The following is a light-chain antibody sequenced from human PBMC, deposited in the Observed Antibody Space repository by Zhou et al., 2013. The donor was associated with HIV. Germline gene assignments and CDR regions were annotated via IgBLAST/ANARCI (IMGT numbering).Light chain of an antibody. V-gene: IGKV1-5*03. J-gene: IGKJ1*01. CDR1: QTISNR. CDR3: QQYHTWPWT. Sequence: DIQMTQSPSTLSASVGDRVTITCRASQTISNRLAWYQQKPGKAPKLLIYMASSVESGVPSRFSGSGSGTEFTLTISSLQPDDLATYYCQQYHTWPWTFGQGTKVEVK. CDR2: MAS.